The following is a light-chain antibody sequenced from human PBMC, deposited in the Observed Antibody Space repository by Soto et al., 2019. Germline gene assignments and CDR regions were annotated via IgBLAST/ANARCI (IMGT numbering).Light chain of an antibody. Sequence: DIQMTQSPSTLSASVGDRVTITCRASQSISSWLAWYQQKPGKAPKFLIYKASILQSGVPSRFSGSGSGTEFTLTISSLQPDDFATYYCQQYSGYYTFGQGTKLEIK. J-gene: IGKJ2*01. CDR3: QQYSGYYT. CDR2: KAS. V-gene: IGKV1-5*03. CDR1: QSISSW.